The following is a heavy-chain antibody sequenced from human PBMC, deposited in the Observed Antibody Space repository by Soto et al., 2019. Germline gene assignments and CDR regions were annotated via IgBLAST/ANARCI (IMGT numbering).Heavy chain of an antibody. J-gene: IGHJ5*02. V-gene: IGHV4-39*01. CDR1: GGSISSSSYY. CDR2: IYYSGST. D-gene: IGHD3-3*01. Sequence: PSETLSLTCTVSGGSISSSSYYWGWIRQPPGKGLEWIGSIYYSGSTYYNPSLKSRVTISVDTSKNQFSLKLSSVTAADTAVYYCARPQGDFWSGYYQPQGGFDPW. CDR3: ARPQGDFWSGYYQPQGGFDP.